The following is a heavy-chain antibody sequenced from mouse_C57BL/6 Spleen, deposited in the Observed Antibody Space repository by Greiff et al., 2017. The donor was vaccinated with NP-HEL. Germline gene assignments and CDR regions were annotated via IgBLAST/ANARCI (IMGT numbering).Heavy chain of an antibody. CDR3: ARGGGNYVGYFDY. J-gene: IGHJ2*01. D-gene: IGHD2-1*01. CDR1: GYTFTSYW. Sequence: VKLQQPGAELVRPGTSVKLSCKASGYTFTSYWMHWVKQRPGQGLEWIGVIDPSDSYPNYNQKFKGKATLTVDTSSSTAYMQLSSLTSEDSAVYYCARGGGNYVGYFDYWGQGTTLTVSS. V-gene: IGHV1-59*01. CDR2: IDPSDSYP.